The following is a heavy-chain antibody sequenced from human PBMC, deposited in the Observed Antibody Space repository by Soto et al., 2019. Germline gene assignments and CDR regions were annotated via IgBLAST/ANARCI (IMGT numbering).Heavy chain of an antibody. V-gene: IGHV1-69*13. CDR2: IIPIFGTA. J-gene: IGHJ5*02. CDR1: GGTFSSYA. CDR3: ARDTAGRIAARPGNWFDP. Sequence: SVKVSCKASGGTFSSYAISWVRQAPGQGLEWMGGIIPIFGTANYAQKFQGRVTITADESTSTAYVELSSLRSEDTAVYYCARDTAGRIAARPGNWFDPWGQGTLVTVSS. D-gene: IGHD6-6*01.